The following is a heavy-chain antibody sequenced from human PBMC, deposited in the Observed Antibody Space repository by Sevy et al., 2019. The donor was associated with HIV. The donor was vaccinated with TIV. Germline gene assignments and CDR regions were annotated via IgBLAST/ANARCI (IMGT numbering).Heavy chain of an antibody. D-gene: IGHD6-13*01. Sequence: GGSLRLSCTASGFTFGDYCMSWVRQAPGKGLEWVAFLKSDVYGGTVDHAASVRGRFVISRDDSKTIAYLQMNDLKTEVNGVYYCTRWKAAQSIFDYWGQGALVTVSS. J-gene: IGHJ4*02. CDR1: GFTFGDYC. V-gene: IGHV3-49*04. CDR2: LKSDVYGGTV. CDR3: TRWKAAQSIFDY.